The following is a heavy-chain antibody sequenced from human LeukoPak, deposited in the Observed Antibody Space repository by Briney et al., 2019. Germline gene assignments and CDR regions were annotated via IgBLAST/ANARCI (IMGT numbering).Heavy chain of an antibody. CDR1: GASIGSSHFC. Sequence: SETLSLTCTVSGASIGSSHFCWCWIRQAPGKRLEWVGTSHRSESPNYNPSLKSRVTISVDLSKNQVSLKLSSVTAAATSVYYCARQTNRGAGNFDSWGRGTLVTVSS. CDR3: ARQTNRGAGNFDS. J-gene: IGHJ4*02. V-gene: IGHV4-39*01. D-gene: IGHD1-1*01. CDR2: SHRSESP.